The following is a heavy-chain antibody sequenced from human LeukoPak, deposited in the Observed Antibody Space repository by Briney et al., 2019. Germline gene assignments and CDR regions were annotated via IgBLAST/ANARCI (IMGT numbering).Heavy chain of an antibody. CDR1: GFTFDDYG. J-gene: IGHJ4*02. V-gene: IGHV3-20*04. CDR3: ARDDRDVSSQNLIY. Sequence: GGSLGLSCAASGFTFDDYGLSWVRQAPGKGLEWVSGINWNGGSTGYEASVKGRFTISRDNAKNSLYLQMNSLRAEDTALYYCARDDRDVSSQNLIYWGQGTLVTVSS. D-gene: IGHD2-2*01. CDR2: INWNGGST.